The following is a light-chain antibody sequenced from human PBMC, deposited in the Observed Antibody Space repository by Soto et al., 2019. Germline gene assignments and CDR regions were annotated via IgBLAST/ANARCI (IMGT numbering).Light chain of an antibody. CDR3: NSYRHSTTLV. CDR1: SSDVGGYNS. V-gene: IGLV2-14*01. J-gene: IGLJ1*01. CDR2: EGS. Sequence: QSALTQPASVSGSPGQSITISCTGTSSDVGGYNSVSWFQQHPSKAPKLIIYEGSHRPSGVSTRFSGSKSGNTASLTISGLHAEDEADYYCNSYRHSTTLVFGTGTKLTVL.